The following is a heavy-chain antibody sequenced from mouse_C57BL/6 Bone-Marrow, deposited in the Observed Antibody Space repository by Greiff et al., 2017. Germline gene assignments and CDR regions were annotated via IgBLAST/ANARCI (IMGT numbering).Heavy chain of an antibody. CDR3: ARGAWFAY. Sequence: EVQLQQSGPELVKPGASVKIPCKASGYTFTDYNMDWVKQSHGKSLEWIGDINPNNGGTIYNQKFKGKATLTVDKSSSTADMELRSLTSEDTAVYYCARGAWFAYWGQGTLVTVSA. CDR1: GYTFTDYN. V-gene: IGHV1-18*01. CDR2: INPNNGGT. J-gene: IGHJ3*01.